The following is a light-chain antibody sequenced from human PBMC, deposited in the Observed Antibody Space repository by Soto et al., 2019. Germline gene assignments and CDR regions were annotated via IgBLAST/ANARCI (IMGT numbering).Light chain of an antibody. CDR2: EVS. Sequence: QSALTQPASVSGSPGQSITISCTGTSSDVGSYNRVSWYQQAPGTAPKLMIYEVSNRPSGVCNRFSGSKSGNTASLTISGLQAEDEADYFRNSYTTSSTYVFGTGTKLTVL. CDR3: NSYTTSSTYV. V-gene: IGLV2-14*01. CDR1: SSDVGSYNR. J-gene: IGLJ1*01.